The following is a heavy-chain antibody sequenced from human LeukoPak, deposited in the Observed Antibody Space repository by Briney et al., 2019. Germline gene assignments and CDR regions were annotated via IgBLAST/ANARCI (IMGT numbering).Heavy chain of an antibody. CDR2: IYTSRST. CDR1: GGSINSYY. D-gene: IGHD2-2*02. CDR3: ARGYCSSTSCYTGFDY. J-gene: IGHJ4*02. Sequence: SETLSLTCTVSGGSINSYYWSWIRQPPGKGLEWIGYIYTSRSTNYNPSLKSRVTISVDTSKNQFFLKLSSVTAADTAVYYCARGYCSSTSCYTGFDYWGQGTLVTVSS. V-gene: IGHV4-4*09.